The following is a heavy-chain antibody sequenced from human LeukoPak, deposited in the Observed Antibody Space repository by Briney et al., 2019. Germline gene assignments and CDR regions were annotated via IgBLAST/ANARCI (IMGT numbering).Heavy chain of an antibody. J-gene: IGHJ4*02. CDR3: AKDPYGTRYFDY. D-gene: IGHD2-2*01. CDR1: GFTFSSHA. V-gene: IGHV3-23*01. CDR2: LSGSGYNT. Sequence: GGSLRLSCAASGFTFSSHALSWVRQAPGKGLQWVSSLSGSGYNTYYADSVKGRFTISRDNSKNTVYLQMNSLRAEDTAVYYCAKDPYGTRYFDYWGQGTLVTVSS.